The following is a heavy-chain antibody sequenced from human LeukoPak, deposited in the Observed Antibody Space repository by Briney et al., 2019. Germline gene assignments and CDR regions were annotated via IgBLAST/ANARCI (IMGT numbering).Heavy chain of an antibody. CDR2: IRSKAYGGTT. CDR3: TRIGADGYTLDY. Sequence: GGSLRLSCTGSGFTFGDYAMSWVRQAPGKGLECVGFIRSKAYGGTTEYAASVKGGFSISRDDSKSIAYLQMNSLKTEDAAVYYCTRIGADGYTLDYWGQGTLVTVSS. J-gene: IGHJ4*02. D-gene: IGHD5-24*01. V-gene: IGHV3-49*04. CDR1: GFTFGDYA.